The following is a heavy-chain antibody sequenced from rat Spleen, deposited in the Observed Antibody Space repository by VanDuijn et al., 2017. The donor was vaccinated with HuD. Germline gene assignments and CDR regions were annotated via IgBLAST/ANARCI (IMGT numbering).Heavy chain of an antibody. Sequence: EVQLVESGGGLVQPGRSMKLSCAASGFTFSNYYMAWVRQAPTKGLEWVASINFDGSGTYYRDSVKGRFTISRENAENTVYLQMNSLRSEDTATYYCATPLPHWGQGVLVTVSS. D-gene: IGHD3-1*01. CDR2: INFDGSGT. CDR3: ATPLPH. J-gene: IGHJ2*01. V-gene: IGHV5-22*01. CDR1: GFTFSNYY.